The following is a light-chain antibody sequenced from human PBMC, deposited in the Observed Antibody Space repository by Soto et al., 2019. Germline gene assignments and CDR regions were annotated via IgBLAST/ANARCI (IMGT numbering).Light chain of an antibody. CDR2: DVS. CDR3: SSYTSSSTACV. V-gene: IGLV2-14*01. J-gene: IGLJ1*01. Sequence: LTQPASVSGSPGQSITISCTGTSSDVGGYNYVSWYQQHPGKAPKFMIYDVSNRPSGVSNRFSGSKSGNTASLTISGLQAEDEADYYFSSYTSSSTACVFGTGTKVTVL. CDR1: SSDVGGYNY.